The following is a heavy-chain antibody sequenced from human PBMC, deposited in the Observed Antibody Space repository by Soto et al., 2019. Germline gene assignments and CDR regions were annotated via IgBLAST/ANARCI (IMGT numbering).Heavy chain of an antibody. CDR2: ISGSGGGT. V-gene: IGHV3-23*01. CDR1: GFTFSSYA. Sequence: GGALRLSCAASGFTFSSYAMSWVRQAPGKGLEWVSSISGSGGGTYYADSVKGRFTFSRDNSKNTLYLQMNSLRAEDTAVYYCAKFGMATTKRSPPYYIDYWGQGALVTVSS. J-gene: IGHJ4*02. CDR3: AKFGMATTKRSPPYYIDY. D-gene: IGHD1-1*01.